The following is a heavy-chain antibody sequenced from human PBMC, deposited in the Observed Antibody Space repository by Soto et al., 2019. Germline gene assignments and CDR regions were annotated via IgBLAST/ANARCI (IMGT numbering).Heavy chain of an antibody. CDR3: ANYPTTVTSDY. V-gene: IGHV4-61*08. CDR2: IYYSGST. Sequence: PSETLSLTCTVSGGSISSGGYYWSWIRQPPGKGLEWIGYIYYSGSTNYNPSLKSRVTISVDTSKNQFSLKLRSVTAADTAVYYCANYPTTVTSDYWGQGTLVTVSS. D-gene: IGHD4-17*01. J-gene: IGHJ4*02. CDR1: GGSISSGGYY.